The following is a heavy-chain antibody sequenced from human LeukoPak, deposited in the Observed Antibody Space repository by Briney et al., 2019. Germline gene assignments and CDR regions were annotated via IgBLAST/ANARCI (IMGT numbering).Heavy chain of an antibody. CDR3: ARAPITSPFYFDY. J-gene: IGHJ4*02. D-gene: IGHD2-2*01. CDR1: GFTFSTYW. V-gene: IGHV3-7*01. Sequence: PGGSLRLSCVVSGFTFSTYWTSWVRQAPGKGLECVATIKQDGSVKNYGDSVQGRFTISRDNAKNSLYLQMHSLRVEDTAVYYCARAPITSPFYFDYWGQGTLVTVSS. CDR2: IKQDGSVK.